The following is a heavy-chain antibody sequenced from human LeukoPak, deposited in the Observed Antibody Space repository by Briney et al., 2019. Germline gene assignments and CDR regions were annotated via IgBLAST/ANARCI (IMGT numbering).Heavy chain of an antibody. CDR1: GFTFSSYA. V-gene: IGHV3-23*01. CDR2: ITSSGAYT. D-gene: IGHD3-16*01. J-gene: IGHJ4*02. CDR3: LRDEGLYSPTGYVFDY. Sequence: GGSLRLSCAASGFTFSSYAMSWVRHAPGKGLEWVSPITSSGAYTFYADSLKGRLTISRDNSRNTLYLQMISLRAEDTAIYDGLRDEGLYSPTGYVFDYWGQGTLVTVSS.